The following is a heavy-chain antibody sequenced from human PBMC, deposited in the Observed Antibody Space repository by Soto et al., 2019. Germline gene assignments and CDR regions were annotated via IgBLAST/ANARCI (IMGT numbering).Heavy chain of an antibody. J-gene: IGHJ4*02. V-gene: IGHV3-23*01. CDR2: ISGSGDST. D-gene: IGHD6-19*01. Sequence: EVQLLESGGGLVQPGGSLRLSCGASGFTFSTYAMNWVRQAPGKGLEWVSGISGSGDSTYYADSVKGRFTVSRDNSKNTLYLQMNSLRAEDTAVFYCAKERSSGWSLDYWGQGTLVTVS. CDR3: AKERSSGWSLDY. CDR1: GFTFSTYA.